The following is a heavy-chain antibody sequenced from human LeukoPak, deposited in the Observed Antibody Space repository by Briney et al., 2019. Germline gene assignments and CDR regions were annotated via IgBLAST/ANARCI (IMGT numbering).Heavy chain of an antibody. J-gene: IGHJ6*02. D-gene: IGHD6-13*01. CDR1: GASMDNNNYD. CDR3: ARDVGAPYSSSWPYYYYGMDV. CDR2: IYHAGAI. V-gene: IGHV4-39*07. Sequence: PSETLSLTCTVSGASMDNNNYDWGWIRQPPGKGLEWVGSIYHAGAIYQNPSLKGRVTLSIDMSKNQFSLRLHSVTAADTAVYYCARDVGAPYSSSWPYYYYGMDVWGQGTTVTVSS.